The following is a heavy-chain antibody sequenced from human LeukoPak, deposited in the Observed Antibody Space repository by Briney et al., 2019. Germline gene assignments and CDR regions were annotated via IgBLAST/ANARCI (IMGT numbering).Heavy chain of an antibody. D-gene: IGHD2-21*01. CDR2: ISSSSSTI. J-gene: IGHJ6*03. V-gene: IGHV3-48*04. CDR1: GFTFSSYS. CDR3: ARDGLVVVSYYYMDV. Sequence: GGSLRLSCAASGFTFSSYSMNWVRQAPGKGLKWVSYISSSSSTIYYADSVKGRFTISRDNAKNSLYLQMNSLRAEDTAVYYCARDGLVVVSYYYMDVWGKGTTVTVSS.